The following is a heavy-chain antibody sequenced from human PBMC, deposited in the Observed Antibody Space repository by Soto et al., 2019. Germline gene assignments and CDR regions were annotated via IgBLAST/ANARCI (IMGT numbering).Heavy chain of an antibody. CDR1: GGSISSYY. J-gene: IGHJ4*02. CDR3: ARFGYSTDIGIDY. Sequence: PSETLSPTCTVSGGSISSYYWSWIRQHPGKGLEWIGYIYYSGSTYYNPSLKSRVTISVDTSKNQFSLKLTSVTAADTAVYYCARFGYSTDIGIDYWGQGTLVTVSS. V-gene: IGHV4-59*06. D-gene: IGHD2-15*01. CDR2: IYYSGST.